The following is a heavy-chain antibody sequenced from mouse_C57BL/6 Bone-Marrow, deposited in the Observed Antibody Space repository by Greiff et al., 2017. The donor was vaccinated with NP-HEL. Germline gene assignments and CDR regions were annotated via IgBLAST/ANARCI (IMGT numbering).Heavy chain of an antibody. Sequence: VQLQQPGAELVRPGSSVKLSCKASGYTFTSYWMDWVKQRPGQGLEWIGNIYPSDSETHYNQKFKDKATLTVDKSSSTAYMQLSSLTSEDSAIYYCARDYGNYSDYWGQGTTLTVSS. CDR3: ARDYGNYSDY. CDR1: GYTFTSYW. J-gene: IGHJ2*01. CDR2: IYPSDSET. D-gene: IGHD2-1*01. V-gene: IGHV1-61*01.